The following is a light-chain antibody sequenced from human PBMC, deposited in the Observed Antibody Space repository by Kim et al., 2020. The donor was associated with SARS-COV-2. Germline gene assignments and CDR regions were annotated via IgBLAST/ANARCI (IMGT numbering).Light chain of an antibody. J-gene: IGLJ2*01. V-gene: IGLV3-21*04. CDR1: NIGSKS. Sequence: VSVAPGKTGRITCGGNNIGSKSVHWYQQKPGQAPVLVIYYDSDRPSGIPERFSGSNSGNTATLTISRVEAGDEADYYCQVCDSGVVFGGGTQLTVL. CDR3: QVCDSGVV. CDR2: YDS.